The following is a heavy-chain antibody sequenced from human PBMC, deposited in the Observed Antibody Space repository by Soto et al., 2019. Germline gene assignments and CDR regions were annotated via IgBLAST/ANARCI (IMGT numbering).Heavy chain of an antibody. CDR2: INHSGST. Sequence: PSETLSLTCAVYGGSFSGYYWSWIRQPPGKGLEWIGEINHSGSTNYNPSLKSRVTISVDTSKNQFSLKLSSVTAADTAVYYCARGTLRCRPHTNGHKFDPWGQGTLVTVSS. CDR3: ARGTLRCRPHTNGHKFDP. V-gene: IGHV4-34*01. CDR1: GGSFSGYY. J-gene: IGHJ5*02. D-gene: IGHD3-16*01.